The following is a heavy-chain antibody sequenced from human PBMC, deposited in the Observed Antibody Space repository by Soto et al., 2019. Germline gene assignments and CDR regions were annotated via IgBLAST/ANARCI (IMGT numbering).Heavy chain of an antibody. V-gene: IGHV1-2*04. Sequence: ASVKVSCKASGYTFTGYYMHWVRQAPGQGLEWMGWINPNSGGTNYAQKFQGWVTMTRDTSISTAYMELSRLRSDDTAVYYCARAGDPLKFTMVRGPPAHHKYGMDVWGQGTTVTVS. J-gene: IGHJ6*02. D-gene: IGHD3-10*01. CDR3: ARAGDPLKFTMVRGPPAHHKYGMDV. CDR2: INPNSGGT. CDR1: GYTFTGYY.